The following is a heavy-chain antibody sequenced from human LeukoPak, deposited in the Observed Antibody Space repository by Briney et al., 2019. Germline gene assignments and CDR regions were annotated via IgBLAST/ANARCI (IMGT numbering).Heavy chain of an antibody. D-gene: IGHD3-10*01. CDR3: VREIFGLDY. CDR1: GFTFSSYW. CDR2: INRVGSKK. Sequence: GGSLRLSCAASGFTFSSYWMNWVRQAPGKGLEWVANINRVGSKKYYVDSVKGRFTISRDNAKNSLYLQMNSLRAEDAAVYYCVREIFGLDYWGQGTLVTVSS. J-gene: IGHJ4*02. V-gene: IGHV3-7*01.